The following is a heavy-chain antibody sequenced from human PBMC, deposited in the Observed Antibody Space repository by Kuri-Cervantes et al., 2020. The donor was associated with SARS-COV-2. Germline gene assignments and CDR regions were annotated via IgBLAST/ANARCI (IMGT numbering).Heavy chain of an antibody. Sequence: GESLKISCAASGFTFSGHWIHWVRQAPGKGLEWVANIKVDGSEKYYVDSVEGRFTISRDNAKNSLYLQMDSLRAEDTAVYYCARRDYYYYYGVDVWGQGTTVTVSS. CDR3: ARRDYYYYYGVDV. CDR2: IKVDGSEK. V-gene: IGHV3-7*03. J-gene: IGHJ6*02. CDR1: GFTFSGHW.